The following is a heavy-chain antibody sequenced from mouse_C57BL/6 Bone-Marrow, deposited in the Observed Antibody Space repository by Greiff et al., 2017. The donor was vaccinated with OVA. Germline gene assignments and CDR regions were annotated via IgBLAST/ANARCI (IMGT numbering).Heavy chain of an antibody. CDR1: GYTFTSYW. CDR2: LHPNSGST. D-gene: IGHD2-2*01. J-gene: IGHJ1*03. V-gene: IGHV1-64*01. Sequence: LQQPGAELVKPGASVKLSCKASGYTFTSYWMPWVKQRPGQGLEWIGMLHPNSGSTNYNEKFKSKATLTVDKSSSTAYMQLSSLTSEDSAVYFCARWGDDGSYWYFDVWGTGTTVTVSS. CDR3: ARWGDDGSYWYFDV.